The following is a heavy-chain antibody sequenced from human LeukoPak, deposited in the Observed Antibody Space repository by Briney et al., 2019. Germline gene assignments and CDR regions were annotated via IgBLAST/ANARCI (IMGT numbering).Heavy chain of an antibody. CDR2: VHYSGST. CDR1: GASISNSAYY. V-gene: IGHV4-39*01. D-gene: IGHD3-3*01. J-gene: IGHJ5*02. Sequence: SETLSLTCTVSGASISNSAYYWLWIRQPPGEGLECIATVHYSGSTFYNPSLKSRVDISVDTSKNQFSLQLSSVTAADTAVYYCARLFFVIDTWGQGTLVTVSS. CDR3: ARLFFVIDT.